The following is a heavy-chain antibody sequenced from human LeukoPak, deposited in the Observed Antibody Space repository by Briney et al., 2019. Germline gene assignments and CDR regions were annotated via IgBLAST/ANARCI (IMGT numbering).Heavy chain of an antibody. CDR3: ARVGLELREDPHDY. CDR2: IIPIFGTT. Sequence: SVKVSFKASGGTFSSYAISWVRQAPGQGLEWMGGIIPIFGTTNYAQTFEGRVTITTDESTSTDYMERSSLRSEDTAVYYCARVGLELREDPHDYWGQGTLVTVSS. D-gene: IGHD1-7*01. J-gene: IGHJ4*02. V-gene: IGHV1-69*05. CDR1: GGTFSSYA.